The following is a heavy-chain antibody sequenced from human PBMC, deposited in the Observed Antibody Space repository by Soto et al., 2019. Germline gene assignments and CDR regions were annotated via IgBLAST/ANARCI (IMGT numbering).Heavy chain of an antibody. J-gene: IGHJ6*03. D-gene: IGHD3-10*01. Sequence: PSETLSLTCAVYSGSFSGYYWSWIRQPPGKGLEWIGEINHSGSTNYNPSLKSRVTISVDTSKNQFSLKLSSVTAADTAVYYCARRRITMVRGVIITGYYMDVWGKGTTVTVSS. V-gene: IGHV4-34*01. CDR3: ARRRITMVRGVIITGYYMDV. CDR2: INHSGST. CDR1: SGSFSGYY.